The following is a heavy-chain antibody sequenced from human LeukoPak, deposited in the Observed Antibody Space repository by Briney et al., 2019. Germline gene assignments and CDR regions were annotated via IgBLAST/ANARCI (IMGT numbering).Heavy chain of an antibody. J-gene: IGHJ4*02. CDR2: ISGSGGST. Sequence: GGSLRLSCAASGFTFSSSAMSWVRQAPGKGLKWVSGISGSGGSTYYADSVKGRFTISRDNSKNTLYLQMNSLRAEDTAVYYCANRYGSGSYYDYWGQGTLVTVSS. CDR1: GFTFSSSA. V-gene: IGHV3-23*01. D-gene: IGHD3-10*01. CDR3: ANRYGSGSYYDY.